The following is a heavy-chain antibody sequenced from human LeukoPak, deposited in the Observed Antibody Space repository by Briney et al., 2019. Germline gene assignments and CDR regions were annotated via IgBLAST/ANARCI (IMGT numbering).Heavy chain of an antibody. CDR3: AREDYGGAFDI. CDR1: GFTLSSYA. D-gene: IGHD4-23*01. V-gene: IGHV3-30-3*01. CDR2: ISSDGSNK. J-gene: IGHJ3*02. Sequence: GGSLRLSCAASGFTLSSYAMHWVRQAPGKGLEWVALISSDGSNKKYADSVKGRFTISRDNSKSTLYLQMNSLRAEDTAVHYCAREDYGGAFDIWGQGTMVSVSS.